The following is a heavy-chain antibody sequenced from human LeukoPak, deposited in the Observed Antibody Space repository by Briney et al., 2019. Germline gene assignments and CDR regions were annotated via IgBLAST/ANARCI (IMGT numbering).Heavy chain of an antibody. D-gene: IGHD6-19*01. CDR2: ISNSGDTT. Sequence: GGSLRLSCAASGFTFRSYAMNWVRQAPGKGLEWVSGISNSGDTTYYADSVKGRFTISRDNAKNTLYLQMNSLRAEDTAVYYCARTLYSSGWFDYWGQGTLVTVSS. V-gene: IGHV3-23*01. J-gene: IGHJ4*02. CDR3: ARTLYSSGWFDY. CDR1: GFTFRSYA.